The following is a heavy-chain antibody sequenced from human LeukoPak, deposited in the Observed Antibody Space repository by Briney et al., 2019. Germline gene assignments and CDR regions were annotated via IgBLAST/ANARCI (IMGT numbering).Heavy chain of an antibody. CDR1: GGSISSYY. J-gene: IGHJ6*03. CDR2: NYHSGST. V-gene: IGHV4-59*08. CDR3: ARVPHGYYCSGGSCPNGHYYYYYYMDV. D-gene: IGHD2-15*01. Sequence: SETLSLTCTVSGGSISSYYWSWIRQPPGKGLEWIGYNYHSGSTNYNPSLKSRVTISVDTSKNQFSLKLSSVTAADTAVYYCARVPHGYYCSGGSCPNGHYYYYYYMDVWGKGTTVTVSS.